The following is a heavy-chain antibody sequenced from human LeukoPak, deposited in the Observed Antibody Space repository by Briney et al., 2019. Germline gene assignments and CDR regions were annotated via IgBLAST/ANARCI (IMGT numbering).Heavy chain of an antibody. CDR1: GGSISSSY. V-gene: IGHV4-4*07. D-gene: IGHD3-22*01. Sequence: SETLSLTCTVSGGSISSSYWSCIRQPPGKGLEWIGRIYTSGSTNYNPSLTSRVNMSVDTYKNQFSLKLSSVTAADTAVYYCARYYDSSGYNWFDPWGQGTLVTVSS. CDR3: ARYYDSSGYNWFDP. J-gene: IGHJ5*02. CDR2: IYTSGST.